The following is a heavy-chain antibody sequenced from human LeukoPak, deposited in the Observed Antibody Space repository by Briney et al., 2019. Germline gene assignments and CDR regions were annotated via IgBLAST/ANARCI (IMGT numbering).Heavy chain of an antibody. CDR2: ISGSGGST. D-gene: IGHD3-3*01. V-gene: IGHV3-23*01. Sequence: TGGSLRLSCAASGFTFSNYAMNWVRQAPGRGLEWVSAISGSGGSTYYADSVKGRFTISRDNSKNTLYLQMNSLRAEDTAVYYCAKERYDFWSADDWGQGTLVTVSS. J-gene: IGHJ4*02. CDR1: GFTFSNYA. CDR3: AKERYDFWSADD.